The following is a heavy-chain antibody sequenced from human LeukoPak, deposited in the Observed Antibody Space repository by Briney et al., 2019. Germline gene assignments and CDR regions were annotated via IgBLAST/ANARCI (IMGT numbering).Heavy chain of an antibody. CDR3: ASTGRDYYYGMDV. J-gene: IGHJ6*02. CDR1: GFTFSSYA. CDR2: ISGSGGST. Sequence: GGSLRLSCAASGFTFSSYAVSWVRQAPGKGLEWVSAISGSGGSTYYADSVKGRFTISRDNSKNTLYLQMNSLRAEDTAVYYCASTGRDYYYGMDVWGQGTTVTVSS. V-gene: IGHV3-23*01. D-gene: IGHD3-10*01.